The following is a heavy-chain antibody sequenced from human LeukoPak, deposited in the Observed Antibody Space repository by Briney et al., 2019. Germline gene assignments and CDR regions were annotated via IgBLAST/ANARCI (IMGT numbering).Heavy chain of an antibody. CDR2: IYPGDSDT. Sequence: GESLKISCKGSGYIFTSYWIGWVRQLPGKSLEWMGIIYPGDSDTRYSPSFQGQVTISADKSVSTAYLQWSSLKASDTAIYYCARTIDSSTWRAGWFDPWGQGTLVTVSS. CDR1: GYIFTSYW. CDR3: ARTIDSSTWRAGWFDP. V-gene: IGHV5-51*01. D-gene: IGHD6-13*01. J-gene: IGHJ5*02.